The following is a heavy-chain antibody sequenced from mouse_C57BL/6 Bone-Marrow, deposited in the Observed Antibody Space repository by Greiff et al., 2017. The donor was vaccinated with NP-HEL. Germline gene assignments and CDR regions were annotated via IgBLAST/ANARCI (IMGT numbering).Heavy chain of an antibody. CDR3: ARQGGGAMDY. V-gene: IGHV5-6*01. D-gene: IGHD1-1*02. CDR1: RFTFSSYG. Sequence: EVKLMESGGDLVKPGGSLKLSCAASRFTFSSYGMSWVRQTPDKRLEWVATISSGGSYTYYPDSVKGRFTISRDNAKNTLYLQMSSLKSEDTAMYYCARQGGGAMDYWGQGTSVTVSS. J-gene: IGHJ4*01. CDR2: ISSGGSYT.